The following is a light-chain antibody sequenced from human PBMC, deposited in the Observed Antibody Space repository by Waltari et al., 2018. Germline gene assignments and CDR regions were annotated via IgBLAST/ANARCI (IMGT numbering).Light chain of an antibody. CDR2: KAN. V-gene: IGLV8-61*01. J-gene: IGLJ3*02. CDR1: SGSLSPTSS. CDR3: ALDMGSGIWV. Sequence: QPVVTPEPSLSVSPGGTVTPTCALSSGSLSPTSSAPWYQQTPGQAPRTLVYKANARSSGAPDRFSGSILWNTAALTITGAQADDESDYYCALDMGSGIWVFGGGTRLTVL.